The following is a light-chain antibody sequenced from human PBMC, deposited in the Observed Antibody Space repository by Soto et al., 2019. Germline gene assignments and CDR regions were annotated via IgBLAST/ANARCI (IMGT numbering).Light chain of an antibody. CDR1: QSVSSN. CDR2: AAS. CDR3: QQYNNWPPVT. J-gene: IGKJ4*01. V-gene: IGKV3-15*01. Sequence: EIVMTQSPATLSVSPGERATLSCRASQSVSSNLAWYQQKPGQAPRLLIYAASTRATGIPARFSGSGSGTAVILSISSLQSEDFAVYYCQQYNNWPPVTFGGGTKVEIK.